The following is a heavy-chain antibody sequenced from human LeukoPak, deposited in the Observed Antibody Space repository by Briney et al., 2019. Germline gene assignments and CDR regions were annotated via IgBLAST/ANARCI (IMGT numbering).Heavy chain of an antibody. V-gene: IGHV3-23*01. CDR1: GFTFSSYV. CDR2: ISGSGDST. CDR3: AKLLTAWYYYGMDV. J-gene: IGHJ6*04. Sequence: GGSLRLSCAASGFTFSSYVMSWVRQAPGKGLGWVSVISGSGDSTYYADSVKGRFTISRDNSKNTLYLQMNSLRAEDTAVYYCAKLLTAWYYYGMDVWGKGTTVTVSS.